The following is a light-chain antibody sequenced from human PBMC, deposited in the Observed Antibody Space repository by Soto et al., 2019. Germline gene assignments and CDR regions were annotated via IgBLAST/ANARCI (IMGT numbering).Light chain of an antibody. Sequence: EIVMTQYPATLSVSPGERYTRSGRASQSVSSNLAWYQQKPGQAPRLLIYGASTRATGIPARFSGSGSGTDFTLTISRLEPEDFAVYYCQQYGSSPSWTVGQGTKVDIK. CDR3: QQYGSSPSWT. CDR1: QSVSSN. J-gene: IGKJ1*01. CDR2: GAS. V-gene: IGKV3-20*01.